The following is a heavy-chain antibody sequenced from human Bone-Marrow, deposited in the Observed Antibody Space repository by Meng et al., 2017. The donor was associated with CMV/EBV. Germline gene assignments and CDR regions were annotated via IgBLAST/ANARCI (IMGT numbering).Heavy chain of an antibody. J-gene: IGHJ2*01. V-gene: IGHV3-11*04. Sequence: GESLKISCAASGFTFSDYYMSWIRQAPGKGLEWVSYISSSGSTIYYADSVKGRFTISRDNAKNSLYLQRNSLRAEDTAVYYCATYSSSQFSWYFDLWGRGTLVTVSS. CDR2: ISSSGSTI. CDR1: GFTFSDYY. D-gene: IGHD6-6*01. CDR3: ATYSSSQFSWYFDL.